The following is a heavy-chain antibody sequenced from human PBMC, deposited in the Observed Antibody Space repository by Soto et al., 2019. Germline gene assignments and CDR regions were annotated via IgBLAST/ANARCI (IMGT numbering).Heavy chain of an antibody. CDR3: APVVGLEQWLFRLDH. Sequence: QITLKESGPSLVKPTQTLTLTCTCSGFSLTTTGVGVVWIRQPPGKALEWLALIYWDDDKHHSPALRSRLTVTKDTTKNQVVLTLTTVDPADTGTYSCAPVVGLEQWLFRLDHWGQGTLVTVSS. CDR1: GFSLTTTGVG. J-gene: IGHJ4*02. V-gene: IGHV2-5*02. D-gene: IGHD6-19*01. CDR2: IYWDDDK.